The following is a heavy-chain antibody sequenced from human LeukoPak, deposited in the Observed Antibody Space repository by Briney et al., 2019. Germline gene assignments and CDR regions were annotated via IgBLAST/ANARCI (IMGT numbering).Heavy chain of an antibody. J-gene: IGHJ4*02. V-gene: IGHV6-1*01. CDR1: GDSVSSYSVT. Sequence: SQTLSLTCAISGDSVSSYSVTWNWIRQSPSRGLEWLGRTYYRSELFSDYAVSVKSRIAVNPDTSKNQFSLQLNSVTPEDTAVYYCARVAKALFDYWGQGTLVTVSS. CDR3: ARVAKALFDY. CDR2: TYYRSELFS.